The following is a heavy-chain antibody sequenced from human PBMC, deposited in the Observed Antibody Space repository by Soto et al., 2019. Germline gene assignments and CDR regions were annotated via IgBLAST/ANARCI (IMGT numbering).Heavy chain of an antibody. V-gene: IGHV4-4*07. CDR1: GASISGFY. CDR2: IYATGTS. CDR3: VRDGTKTLRDWFDP. D-gene: IGHD1-1*01. J-gene: IGHJ5*02. Sequence: SETLSLTCTVSGASISGFYWSWIRKSAGKGLEWIGRIYATGTSDYNPSLKSRVMMSVDSSKKQFSLKLRSVTAADTAVYYCVRDGTKTLRDWFDPWGQGISVTVSS.